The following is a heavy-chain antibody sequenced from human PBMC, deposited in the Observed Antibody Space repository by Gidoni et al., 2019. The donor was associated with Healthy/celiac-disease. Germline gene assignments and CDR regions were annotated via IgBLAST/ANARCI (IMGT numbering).Heavy chain of an antibody. V-gene: IGHV4-34*01. D-gene: IGHD2-15*01. CDR1: GGSFSGYY. J-gene: IGHJ4*02. CDR2: INHSGST. CDR3: ARARRGYCSGGSCYSLDY. Sequence: QVQLQQWGAGLLKPSETLSLTCAVYGGSFSGYYWIWIRQPPGKGLEWIGEINHSGSTNYNPSLKSRVTISVDTSKNQFSLKLSSVTAADTAVYYCARARRGYCSGGSCYSLDYWGQGTLVTVSS.